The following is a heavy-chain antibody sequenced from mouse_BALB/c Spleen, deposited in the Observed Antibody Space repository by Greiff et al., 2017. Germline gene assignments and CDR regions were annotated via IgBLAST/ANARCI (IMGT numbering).Heavy chain of an antibody. CDR1: GYSITSGYY. V-gene: IGHV3-6*02. J-gene: IGHJ3*01. D-gene: IGHD2-1*01. CDR2: ISYDGSN. Sequence: EVKLQESGPGLVKPSQSLSLTCSVTGYSITSGYYWNWIRQFPGNKLEWMGYISYDGSNNYNPSLKNRISITRDTSKNQFFLKLNSVTTEDTATYYCARRDYYGNYGFAYWGQGTLVTVSA. CDR3: ARRDYYGNYGFAY.